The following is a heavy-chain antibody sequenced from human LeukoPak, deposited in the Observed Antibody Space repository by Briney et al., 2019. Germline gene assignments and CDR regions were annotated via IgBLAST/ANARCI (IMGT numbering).Heavy chain of an antibody. CDR1: GGSISSGGYC. V-gene: IGHV4-31*03. CDR3: ARSQIRLGDAFDI. Sequence: SETLSLTCTVSGGSISSGGYCWSWIRQHPGKGLEWIGYIYYSGSTYYNPSLKSRVTISVATSKNKFSLKLSSVTAADTAVYYCARSQIRLGDAFDIWGQGTMVTVSS. J-gene: IGHJ3*02. CDR2: IYYSGST. D-gene: IGHD3-16*01.